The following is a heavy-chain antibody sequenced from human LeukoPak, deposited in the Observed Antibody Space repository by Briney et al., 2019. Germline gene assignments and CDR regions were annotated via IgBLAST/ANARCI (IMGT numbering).Heavy chain of an antibody. D-gene: IGHD4-23*01. CDR3: ARGWLAETMVVTPYNY. Sequence: ASVKVSCKASGYSFSTCDINWVRQAPGQGLEWMGGIIPIFGTANYAQKFQDRVTITAVESMGTVYMELSSLRSEDTAVYYCARGWLAETMVVTPYNYWGQGILVTVSS. CDR1: GYSFSTCD. V-gene: IGHV1-69*13. CDR2: IIPIFGTA. J-gene: IGHJ4*02.